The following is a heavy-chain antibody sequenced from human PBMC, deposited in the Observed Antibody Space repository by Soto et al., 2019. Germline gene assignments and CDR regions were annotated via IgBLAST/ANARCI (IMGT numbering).Heavy chain of an antibody. Sequence: GASVKVSCKASGYTFTSYDINWVRQATGQGLEWMGWMNPNSGNTGYAQKFQGRVTMTRNTSISTAYMELISLRSEDTAVYYCATAIPPPAILYYSYCGMDVWGQRTTITFSS. CDR1: GYTFTSYD. CDR2: MNPNSGNT. V-gene: IGHV1-8*01. J-gene: IGHJ6*02. D-gene: IGHD2-15*01. CDR3: ATAIPPPAILYYSYCGMDV.